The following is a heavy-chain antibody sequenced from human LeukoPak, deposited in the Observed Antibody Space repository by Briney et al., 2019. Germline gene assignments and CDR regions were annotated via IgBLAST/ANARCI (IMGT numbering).Heavy chain of an antibody. CDR2: ISSDGSST. CDR1: GFTFSSYW. V-gene: IGHV3-74*01. J-gene: IGHJ6*04. Sequence: PGGSLRLSCAASGFTFSSYWMHWVRQAPGKGLVWVSRISSDGSSTSYADSVKGRFTISRDNAKNTLYLQMNSLRAEDTAVYYCARLSGYYYYYGMDVWGKGTTVTVSS. CDR3: ARLSGYYYYYGMDV. D-gene: IGHD5-12*01.